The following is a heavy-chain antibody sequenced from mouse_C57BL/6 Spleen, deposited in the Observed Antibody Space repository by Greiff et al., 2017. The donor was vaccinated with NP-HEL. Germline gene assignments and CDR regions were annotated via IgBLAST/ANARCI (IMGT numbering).Heavy chain of an antibody. V-gene: IGHV1-80*01. CDR3: AQGDLTTVNPGY. J-gene: IGHJ2*01. CDR2: IYPGDGDT. CDR1: GYAFSSYW. D-gene: IGHD1-1*01. Sequence: VQLMESGAELVQPGASVKISCKASGYAFSSYWMNWVKQRPGKGLEWIGQIYPGDGDTNYNGKFKGKATLTADKSSSTAYMQLSSLTSEDTAVYFCAQGDLTTVNPGYWDQGTTLTISS.